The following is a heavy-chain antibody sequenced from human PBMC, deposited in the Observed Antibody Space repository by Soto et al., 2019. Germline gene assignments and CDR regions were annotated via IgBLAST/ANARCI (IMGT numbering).Heavy chain of an antibody. CDR2: IYYSGST. Sequence: SETLSLTCTVSGGSISSYYWSWIRQPPGKGLEWIGYIYYSGSTNYNPSLKSRVTISVDTSKNQFSLKLSSVTAADTAVYYCAREDYDFWGRSKNNWFDPWGQGTLVTVSS. J-gene: IGHJ5*02. D-gene: IGHD3-3*01. CDR1: GGSISSYY. CDR3: AREDYDFWGRSKNNWFDP. V-gene: IGHV4-59*01.